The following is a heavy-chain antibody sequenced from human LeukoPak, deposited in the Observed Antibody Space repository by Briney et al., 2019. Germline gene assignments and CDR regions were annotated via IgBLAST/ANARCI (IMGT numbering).Heavy chain of an antibody. CDR2: IVVGSGNT. CDR1: GFTFTSSA. D-gene: IGHD3-22*01. CDR3: AVQTYYYDSSGYYYGDY. J-gene: IGHJ4*02. V-gene: IGHV1-58*02. Sequence: ASVKVSCKASGFTFTSSAMQWVRQARGQRLEWIGWIVVGSGNTNYAQKFQERATITRDMSTSTAYMELSSLRSEDTAVYYCAVQTYYYDSSGYYYGDYWGQGTLVTVSS.